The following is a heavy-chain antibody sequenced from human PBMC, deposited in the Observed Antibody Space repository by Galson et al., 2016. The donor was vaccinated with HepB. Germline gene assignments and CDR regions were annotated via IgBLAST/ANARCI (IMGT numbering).Heavy chain of an antibody. V-gene: IGHV3-74*01. D-gene: IGHD2-15*01. CDR1: GFTFSSYW. Sequence: SLRLSCAASGFTFSSYWMHWVRQAPGEGLVWVSRINTVGSNINYADSVKGRFTISRDNARNTLYLQMNSLRAEDTAVYYCARGTFCSGDSCYSPAFDMWGQGTMVTVSS. CDR2: INTVGSNI. CDR3: ARGTFCSGDSCYSPAFDM. J-gene: IGHJ3*02.